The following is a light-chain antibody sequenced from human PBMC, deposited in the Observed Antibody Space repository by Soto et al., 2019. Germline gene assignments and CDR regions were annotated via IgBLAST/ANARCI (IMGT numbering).Light chain of an antibody. V-gene: IGLV2-11*01. Sequence: QSVLTQPRSASGSPGQSITISCTGTSSDVGGYNYVSWYQQHPAKAPKLIIFDVSKRPSGVPNRFSGSKSGNTASLTISGLRAEDEADYYCCSYVGRNTYVLGTVKKVTV. CDR1: SSDVGGYNY. CDR2: DVS. J-gene: IGLJ1*01. CDR3: CSYVGRNTYV.